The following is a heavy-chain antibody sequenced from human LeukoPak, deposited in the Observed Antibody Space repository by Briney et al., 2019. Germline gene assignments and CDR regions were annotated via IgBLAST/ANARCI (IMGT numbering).Heavy chain of an antibody. CDR2: MYGGDSDT. CDR1: GYSFTSYW. J-gene: IGHJ4*02. CDR3: ASGIQGGYFDY. Sequence: GESPKISCKGSGYSFTSYWFGWVRQMPGEGLEWMGIMYGGDSDTRYSASFQGQVTISADKSISTAYLQWSSLKGSDTAMYYCASGIQGGYFDYWGQGTVVTVSS. D-gene: IGHD5-18*01. V-gene: IGHV5-51*01.